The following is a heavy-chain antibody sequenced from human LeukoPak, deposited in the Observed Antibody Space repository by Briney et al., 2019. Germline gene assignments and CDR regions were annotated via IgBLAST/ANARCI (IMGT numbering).Heavy chain of an antibody. CDR1: GGSINRYK. CDR2: IKYTGGET. Sequence: LETPCHTSTVSGGSINRYKWSCSRHPPGAGVEWIMYIKYTGGETNYNPSPKSRTTTSADSCKNQFSLMLTSVTAADTAVYYCARQPGGTAAFDIWAQGTMVTVSS. V-gene: IGHV4-59*08. D-gene: IGHD1-14*01. J-gene: IGHJ3*02. CDR3: ARQPGGTAAFDI.